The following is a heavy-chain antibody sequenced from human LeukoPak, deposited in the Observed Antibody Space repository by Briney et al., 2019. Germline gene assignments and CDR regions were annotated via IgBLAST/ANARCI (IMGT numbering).Heavy chain of an antibody. CDR2: ISYDGSNK. Sequence: RRSLRLSCAASGFTLSSYAMRWDRQAPGKGLEWEAVISYDGSNKYYAASVKGRFTISRDNCKNTLYLQMNSLRAEDTAVYYCARDPTTVVPSRRLSLDYYYYMDVWGKGTTVTVSS. J-gene: IGHJ6*03. V-gene: IGHV3-30*04. CDR3: ARDPTTVVPSRRLSLDYYYYMDV. D-gene: IGHD4/OR15-4a*01. CDR1: GFTLSSYA.